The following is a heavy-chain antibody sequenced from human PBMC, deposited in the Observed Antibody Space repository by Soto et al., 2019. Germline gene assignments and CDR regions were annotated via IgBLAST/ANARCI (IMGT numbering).Heavy chain of an antibody. CDR2: IIPIFGTA. CDR1: GGTFSSYA. V-gene: IGHV1-69*01. Sequence: QVQLVQSGAEVKKPGSSVKVSCKAPGGTFSSYAISWVRQAPGQGLEWMGGIIPIFGTANYAQKFQGRVTITADEYTITGYMELSSMRSEETAVYYCARSQGGSSSLDIYYYYYYGMDVWGQGTTVTVSS. D-gene: IGHD2-15*01. J-gene: IGHJ6*02. CDR3: ARSQGGSSSLDIYYYYYYGMDV.